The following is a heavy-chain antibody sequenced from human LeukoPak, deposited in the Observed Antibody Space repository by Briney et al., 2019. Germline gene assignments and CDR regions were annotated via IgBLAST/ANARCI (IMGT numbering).Heavy chain of an antibody. V-gene: IGHV3-48*03. Sequence: PGGSLRLSCAGSGLSFSDYGMNWVRQAPGKGLEWLTFISPSGRSVFYADSVKGRFTIARDNAKKSLYLQMDSLRGEDTAIYYCTRDAGSDFWGQGTLVTVSS. CDR2: ISPSGRSV. J-gene: IGHJ4*02. D-gene: IGHD3-10*01. CDR3: TRDAGSDF. CDR1: GLSFSDYG.